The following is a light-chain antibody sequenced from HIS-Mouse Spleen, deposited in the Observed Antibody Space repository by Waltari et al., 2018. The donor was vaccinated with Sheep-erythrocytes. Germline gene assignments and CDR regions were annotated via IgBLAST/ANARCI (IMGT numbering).Light chain of an antibody. Sequence: EIVLTQSPGTLSLSPGERATLPCRASPRVSSSYLAWYQQKPGQAPRLLIYGASSRATGIPDRFSGSGSGTDFTLTISRLEPEDFAVYYCQQYGSSPPLTFGGGTKVEIK. CDR2: GAS. CDR3: QQYGSSPPLT. J-gene: IGKJ4*01. V-gene: IGKV3-20*01. CDR1: PRVSSSY.